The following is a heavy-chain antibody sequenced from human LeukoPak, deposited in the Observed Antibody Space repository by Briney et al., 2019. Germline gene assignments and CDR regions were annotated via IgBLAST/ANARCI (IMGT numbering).Heavy chain of an antibody. V-gene: IGHV1-3*01. CDR1: GYTFTSYA. J-gene: IGHJ6*02. Sequence: ASVKVSCKASGYTFTSYAMHWVRQAPGQRLEWMGWINAGNGNTKYSQKFQGRVTMTGDTSTSTVYMELSSLRSEDTAVYYCARAGGVLRYFDWLSPGRYYYYYGMDVWGQGTTVTVSS. CDR3: ARAGGVLRYFDWLSPGRYYYYYGMDV. CDR2: INAGNGNT. D-gene: IGHD3-9*01.